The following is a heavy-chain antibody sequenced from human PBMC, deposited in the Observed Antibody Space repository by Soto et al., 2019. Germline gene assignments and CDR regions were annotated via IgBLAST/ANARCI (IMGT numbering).Heavy chain of an antibody. CDR1: GFTFSNYA. CDR3: AKDADCGGDCYLHYFDY. CDR2: ISGSGNST. Sequence: EVQVLESGGGLVQPGGSLRLSCAASGFTFSNYAMSWVRQAPGKGLEWVSSISGSGNSTYNADSVKGRLTISRDNSKNTLYLQMNSVRAEDTAVYYCAKDADCGGDCYLHYFDYWGQGALVTVSS. V-gene: IGHV3-23*01. J-gene: IGHJ4*02. D-gene: IGHD2-21*01.